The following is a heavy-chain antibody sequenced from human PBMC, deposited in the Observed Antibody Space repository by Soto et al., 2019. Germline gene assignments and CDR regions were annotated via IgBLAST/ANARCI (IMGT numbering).Heavy chain of an antibody. CDR3: ARDKITMVRGVSMDV. CDR2: IWYDGSNK. V-gene: IGHV3-33*01. D-gene: IGHD3-10*01. CDR1: GFTFSSYG. J-gene: IGHJ6*02. Sequence: PGGSLRLSCAASGFTFSSYGMHWVRQAPGKGLEWVAVIWYDGSNKYYADSVKGRFTISRDNSKNTLYLQMNSLRAEDTAVYYCARDKITMVRGVSMDVWGQGTKVTVSS.